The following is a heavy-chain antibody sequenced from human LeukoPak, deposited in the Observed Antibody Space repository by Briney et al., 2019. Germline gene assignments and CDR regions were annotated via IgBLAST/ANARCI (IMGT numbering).Heavy chain of an antibody. J-gene: IGHJ4*02. CDR3: GRSLAADIDS. D-gene: IGHD6-6*01. CDR1: GFTFSDYA. CDR2: ISWNSGTI. Sequence: GGSLRLSCAASGFTFSDYAMHWVRQAPGKGLEWVSGISWNSGTIGYEDSVKGRFTISRDNGKNTLYLQMNSLRAEDTDVYYCGRSLAADIDSWGQGTLVTAYS. V-gene: IGHV3-9*01.